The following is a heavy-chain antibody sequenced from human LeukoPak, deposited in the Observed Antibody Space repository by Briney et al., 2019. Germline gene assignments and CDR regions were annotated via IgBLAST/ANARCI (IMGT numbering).Heavy chain of an antibody. J-gene: IGHJ4*02. CDR2: IWYDGSNK. CDR3: AREGRWLQSFDY. CDR1: GFTFSSYG. V-gene: IGHV3-33*01. D-gene: IGHD5-24*01. Sequence: GRSLRLSCAASGFTFSSYGMHWVRQAPGKGLEWVAVIWYDGSNKYYADSVKGRFTISRDNSKNTLYLQMNSLRAEDTAVYYCAREGRWLQSFDYWGQGTLVTVS.